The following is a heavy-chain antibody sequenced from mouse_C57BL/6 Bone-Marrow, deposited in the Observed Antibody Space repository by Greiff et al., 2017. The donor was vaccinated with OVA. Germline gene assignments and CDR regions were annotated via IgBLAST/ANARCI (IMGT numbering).Heavy chain of an antibody. CDR2: INPNNGGT. CDR3: ARFEGTTVVARGYYFDY. CDR1: GYTFTDYN. Sequence: EVQLQESGPELVKPGASVKMSCKASGYTFTDYNMHWVKQSHGKSLEWIGYINPNNGGTSYNQKFKGKATLTVNKSSSTAYMELRSLTSEDSAVYYCARFEGTTVVARGYYFDYWGQGTTLTVSS. J-gene: IGHJ2*01. V-gene: IGHV1-22*01. D-gene: IGHD1-1*01.